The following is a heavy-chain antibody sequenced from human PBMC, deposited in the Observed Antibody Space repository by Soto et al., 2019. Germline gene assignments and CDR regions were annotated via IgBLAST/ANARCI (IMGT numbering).Heavy chain of an antibody. CDR1: GFTFSDHY. V-gene: IGHV3-11*06. Sequence: GGSLRLSCAASGFTFSDHYMSWIRQAPGKGLEWIGYSSNSGSFTRYADSVKGRLSISRDNAKSSLYLQTNSLRGDDTATYFCVRSGDNYNLLDYWGQGTPVTVSS. CDR2: SSNSGSFT. D-gene: IGHD1-1*01. J-gene: IGHJ4*02. CDR3: VRSGDNYNLLDY.